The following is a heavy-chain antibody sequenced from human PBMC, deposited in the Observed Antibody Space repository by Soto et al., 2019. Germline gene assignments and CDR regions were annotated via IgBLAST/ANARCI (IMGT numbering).Heavy chain of an antibody. CDR3: ARDYGDYEDWFDL. D-gene: IGHD4-17*01. CDR2: IKQDGSEK. V-gene: IGHV3-7*01. CDR1: GFTFSSYW. J-gene: IGHJ5*02. Sequence: AGGSLRLSCAASGFTFSSYWMSWVRQAPGKGLEWVANIKQDGSEKYYVDSVKGRFTISRDNAKNSLYLQMNSLRAEDTAVYYGARDYGDYEDWFDLWGQGTLVTVSS.